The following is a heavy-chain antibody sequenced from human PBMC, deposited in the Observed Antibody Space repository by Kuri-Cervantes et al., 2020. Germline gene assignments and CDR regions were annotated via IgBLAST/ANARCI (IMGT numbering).Heavy chain of an antibody. CDR3: ARMRPNPGDRCFDY. D-gene: IGHD7-27*01. J-gene: IGHJ4*02. V-gene: IGHV2-5*02. Sequence: SGPTLVKPTQTLTLTCTFSGFSLSTSGVGVGWIRQPPGKALEWLALIYWDDDKRYSPSLKSRLTITKDTSKNQVVLTMTNMDPVDTATYYCARMRPNPGDRCFDYWGQGTLVTVSS. CDR1: GFSLSTSGVG. CDR2: IYWDDDK.